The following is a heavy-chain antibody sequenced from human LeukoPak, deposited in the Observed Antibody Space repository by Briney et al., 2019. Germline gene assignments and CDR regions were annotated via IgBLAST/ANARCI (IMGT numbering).Heavy chain of an antibody. D-gene: IGHD3-10*01. CDR2: ISGSGAST. V-gene: IGHV3-23*01. Sequence: PGGSLRLSCAASGFTFTNYAMSWVRQAPGKGLEWVSGISGSGASTYYADSVKGRFTISRDNSKNSLYLQMNSLRAEDTAVYYCARDHYGSGSYNTFDIWGQGTMVTVSS. CDR1: GFTFTNYA. J-gene: IGHJ3*02. CDR3: ARDHYGSGSYNTFDI.